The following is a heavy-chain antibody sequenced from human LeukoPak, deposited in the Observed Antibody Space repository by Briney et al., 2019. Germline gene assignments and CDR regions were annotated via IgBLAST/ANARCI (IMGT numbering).Heavy chain of an antibody. CDR2: INPNSGDT. Sequence: ASVKVSCKASDYTFTGYYIHWVRQAPGQGLEWMGWINPNSGDTNYAQKFQGRVTMTRDTSINTAYMELSRLRSDDTAVYYCARDIGSGSCYWGQGTLVTVSS. CDR1: DYTFTGYY. CDR3: ARDIGSGSCY. D-gene: IGHD3-10*01. J-gene: IGHJ4*02. V-gene: IGHV1-2*02.